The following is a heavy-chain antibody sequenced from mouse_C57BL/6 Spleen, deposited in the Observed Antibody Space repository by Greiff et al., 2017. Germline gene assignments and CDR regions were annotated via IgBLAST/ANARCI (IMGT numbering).Heavy chain of an antibody. Sequence: QVQLQQSGAELVKPGASGRISSKPSAYAFGGSWRTWGKRRPGRGLEWIGQIYPGDGDTNYNGKFKGKATLTADKSSSTAYMQLSSLTSEDSAVYFCARSWVYDYFDYWGQGTTLTVSS. J-gene: IGHJ2*01. CDR1: AYAFGGSW. D-gene: IGHD2-3*01. CDR3: ARSWVYDYFDY. CDR2: IYPGDGDT. V-gene: IGHV1-80*01.